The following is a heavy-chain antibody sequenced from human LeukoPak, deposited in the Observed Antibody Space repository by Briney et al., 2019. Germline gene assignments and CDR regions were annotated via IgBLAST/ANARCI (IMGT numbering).Heavy chain of an antibody. CDR1: GFTFRTYS. Sequence: GGSLRLSCAASGFTFRTYSMHWVRQAPGKGLEWVSYITSTSKSIYYADSVKGRFTISRDNAKNSLFLQMNSLRDEDSAVYFCARENGWLLDYWGQGILVTVSS. J-gene: IGHJ4*02. V-gene: IGHV3-48*02. CDR3: ARENGWLLDY. D-gene: IGHD6-19*01. CDR2: ITSTSKSI.